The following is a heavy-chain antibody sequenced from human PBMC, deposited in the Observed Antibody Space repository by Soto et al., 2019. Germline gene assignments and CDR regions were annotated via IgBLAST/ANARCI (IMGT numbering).Heavy chain of an antibody. CDR3: ARDIFSYFDY. CDR1: GYTFTSYG. V-gene: IGHV1-69*06. Sequence: SVKVSCKASGYTFTSYGISWVRQAPGEGLEGMGGLIPIFGTGNYAQKFQGRVTITADKSQSTAYMELSTLRAEDTAVYYCARDIFSYFDYWGQGTPVTVSS. CDR2: LIPIFGTG. J-gene: IGHJ4*02.